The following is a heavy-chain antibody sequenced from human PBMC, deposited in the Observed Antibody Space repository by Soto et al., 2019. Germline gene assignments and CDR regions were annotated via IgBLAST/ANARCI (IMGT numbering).Heavy chain of an antibody. V-gene: IGHV3-33*01. Sequence: QVQLVESGGGVVQPGRSLRLSCAASGFTFSTYGMHWVRQAPGKGLEWVAVIWHDGNKKYYVDSVKGRFTVSRDNSKNTLNLQMNSLRVEDTAVYFCARDRGRWGPVDTTLGYGLDVWGQGTTVTVSS. D-gene: IGHD5-18*01. CDR3: ARDRGRWGPVDTTLGYGLDV. CDR2: IWHDGNKK. J-gene: IGHJ6*02. CDR1: GFTFSTYG.